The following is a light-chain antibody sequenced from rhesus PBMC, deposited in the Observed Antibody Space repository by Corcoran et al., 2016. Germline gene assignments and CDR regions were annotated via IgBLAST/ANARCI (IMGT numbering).Light chain of an antibody. CDR2: RAS. CDR3: QQGYSYPLT. V-gene: IGKV1S9*01. J-gene: IGKJ4*01. CDR1: QSLSNY. Sequence: DIQMTRSPSSLSTSVGDRVTITCQASQSLSNYLNWYQQKPGKIPKLLIYRASSLQSGIPSRFSGSGSGTDFTLTISSLQPEDFATYYCQQGYSYPLTFGGGTKVELK.